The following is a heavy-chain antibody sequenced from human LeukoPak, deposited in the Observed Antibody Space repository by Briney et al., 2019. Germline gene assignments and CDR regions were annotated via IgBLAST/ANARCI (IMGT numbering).Heavy chain of an antibody. V-gene: IGHV1-2*06. CDR1: GYTFTGYY. CDR3: ARSFGYCSSTSCYSMDV. Sequence: ASVKVSCKASGYTFTGYYMHWVRQAPGQGLEWMGRINPNSGGTNYAQKFQGRVTMTRDTSISTAYMELSRLRSDDTAVYYCARSFGYCSSTSCYSMDVWGKGTTVTVSS. D-gene: IGHD2-2*01. CDR2: INPNSGGT. J-gene: IGHJ6*03.